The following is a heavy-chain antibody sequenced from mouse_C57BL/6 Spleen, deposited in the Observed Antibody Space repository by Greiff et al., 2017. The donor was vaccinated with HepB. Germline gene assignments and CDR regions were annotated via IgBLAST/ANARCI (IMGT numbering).Heavy chain of an antibody. J-gene: IGHJ2*01. V-gene: IGHV3-6*01. CDR2: ISYDGSN. CDR3: ARGGQLRDFDY. CDR1: GYSITSGYY. D-gene: IGHD3-2*02. Sequence: EVKLLESGPGLVKPSQSLSLTCSVTGYSITSGYYWNWIRQFPGNKLEWMGYISYDGSNNYNPSLKNRISITRDTSKNQFFLKLNSVTTEDTATYYCARGGQLRDFDYWGQGTTLTVSS.